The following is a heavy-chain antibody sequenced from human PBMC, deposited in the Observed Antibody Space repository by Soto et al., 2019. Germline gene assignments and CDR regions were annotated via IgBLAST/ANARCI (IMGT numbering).Heavy chain of an antibody. CDR3: AGDRGSSSWYYYYYGMDV. Sequence: ASVKVSCKASGYTFTSYAMHWVRQAPGQRLEWMGWINAGNGNTKYSQKFQGRVTITRDTSASTAYMELSSLRSEDTAVYYCAGDRGSSSWYYYYYGMDVWGQGTTVTVSS. J-gene: IGHJ6*02. D-gene: IGHD6-6*01. CDR2: INAGNGNT. CDR1: GYTFTSYA. V-gene: IGHV1-3*01.